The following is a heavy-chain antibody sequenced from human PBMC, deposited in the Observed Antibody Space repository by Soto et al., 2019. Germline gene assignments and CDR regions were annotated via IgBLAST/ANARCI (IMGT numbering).Heavy chain of an antibody. CDR1: GYTFTSYG. V-gene: IGHV1-18*01. CDR2: ISAYNGNT. CDR3: ASAYYDILTGRYDAFDI. D-gene: IGHD3-9*01. J-gene: IGHJ3*02. Sequence: QVQLVQSGAEVKKPGASVKVSCKASGYTFTSYGISWVRQAPGQGLEWMGWISAYNGNTNYAQKLQGRVTMTTDTSTSTAYMELRSLRSDDTAVYYCASAYYDILTGRYDAFDIWGQGTMVTVSS.